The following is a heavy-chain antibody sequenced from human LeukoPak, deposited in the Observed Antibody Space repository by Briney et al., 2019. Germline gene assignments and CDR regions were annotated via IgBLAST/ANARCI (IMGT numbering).Heavy chain of an antibody. CDR3: AAAYGEGWFDP. V-gene: IGHV3-33*01. D-gene: IGHD4-17*01. CDR1: GYNLSTYG. Sequence: GRSLRLSCAASGYNLSTYGMYWVHQAPGKGLEWVADTWYDGNNKFYADSVKGRFTISRDNSKNTVHLQMYSLRDEDTAVYYCAAAYGEGWFDPWGQGTQVTVSS. J-gene: IGHJ5*02. CDR2: TWYDGNNK.